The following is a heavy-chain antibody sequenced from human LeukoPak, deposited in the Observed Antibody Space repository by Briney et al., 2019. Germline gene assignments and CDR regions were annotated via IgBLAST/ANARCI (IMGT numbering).Heavy chain of an antibody. Sequence: PGGSLRLSCAASGFTFSSYAMTWVRQAPGKGLQWVSGLSAGGGSTYYADSVKGRFTISRDNSKNTLYLQMNSLRVEDSAVYYCARDGGAYSYGKYHFDYWGQGTLVAVSS. CDR2: LSAGGGST. V-gene: IGHV3-23*01. CDR3: ARDGGAYSYGKYHFDY. J-gene: IGHJ4*02. D-gene: IGHD5-18*01. CDR1: GFTFSSYA.